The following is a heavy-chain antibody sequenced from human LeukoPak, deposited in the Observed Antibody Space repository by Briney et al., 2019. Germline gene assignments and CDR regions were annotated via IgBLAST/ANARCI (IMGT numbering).Heavy chain of an antibody. V-gene: IGHV3-23*01. D-gene: IGHD2-15*01. CDR3: ARVYCSGGACNRYFFDF. CDR1: GFTFSSYA. Sequence: GGSLRLSCAASGFTFSSYAMSWVRQAPGKGLEWVSAISGSGGSTNYADSVKGRFTISRDNADNSLFLQMDSLRAEDTAVYYCARVYCSGGACNRYFFDFWGQGTLVTVSS. J-gene: IGHJ4*02. CDR2: ISGSGGST.